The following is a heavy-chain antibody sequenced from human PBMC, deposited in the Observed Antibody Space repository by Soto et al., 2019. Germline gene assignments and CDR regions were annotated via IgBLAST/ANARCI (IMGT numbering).Heavy chain of an antibody. CDR1: GGSISSGGYY. V-gene: IGHV4-31*03. J-gene: IGHJ4*02. Sequence: QVQLQESGPGLVKPSQTLSLTCTVSGGSISSGGYYWSWIRQHPGKGLEWIGYIYYSGSTYHNPTLKNRVTISVDTSKNQFSRQLRSVTAAVTAVYYCARDIGPRCYSDWGQGTLVTVSS. CDR3: ARDIGPRCYSD. CDR2: IYYSGST. D-gene: IGHD2-21*02.